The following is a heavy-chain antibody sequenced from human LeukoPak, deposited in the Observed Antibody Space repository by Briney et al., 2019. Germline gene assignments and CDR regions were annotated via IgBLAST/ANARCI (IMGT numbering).Heavy chain of an antibody. CDR3: ARDLSVP. J-gene: IGHJ1*01. D-gene: IGHD3-3*01. CDR1: GFTFSYYW. V-gene: IGHV3-74*01. CDR2: INPDGSDT. Sequence: GGSLRLSCAASGFTFSYYWMYWVRQAPGKGPMWVSRINPDGSDTNYADSVKGRFTISRDNAKNMLYLQMNSLKPEDTAVYYCARDLSVPWGQGAPVTVSS.